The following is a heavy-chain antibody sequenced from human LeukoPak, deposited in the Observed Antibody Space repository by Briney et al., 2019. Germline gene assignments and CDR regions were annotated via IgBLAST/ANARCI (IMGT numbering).Heavy chain of an antibody. CDR3: ARDQGVSY. D-gene: IGHD2-8*01. J-gene: IGHJ4*02. CDR2: ISSTSGHI. CDR1: GFIFSSYT. V-gene: IGHV3-21*01. Sequence: GGSLRLSCAASGFIFSSYTMHWVRQAPGKGLEWVSCISSTSGHINYADSVKGRFTISRDNTKNSLYLQMSSLRAEDTAVYYCARDQGVSYWGQGTLVTVSS.